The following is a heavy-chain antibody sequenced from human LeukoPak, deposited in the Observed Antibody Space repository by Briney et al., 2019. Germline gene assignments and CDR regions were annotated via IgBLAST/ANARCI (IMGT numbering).Heavy chain of an antibody. CDR1: GFSVSNIY. CDR2: VYVGGTT. D-gene: IGHD6-19*01. J-gene: IGHJ4*02. CDR3: AFRSARHGIGLDY. V-gene: IGHV3-53*01. Sequence: PGGSLRLPCAASGFSVSNIYMTWVRQAPGKGLEWVSVVYVGGTTYYADSVKGRFTLSRDNSENTLYLQMNSLTAEDTAVYFCAFRSARHGIGLDYWGQGTLVTISS.